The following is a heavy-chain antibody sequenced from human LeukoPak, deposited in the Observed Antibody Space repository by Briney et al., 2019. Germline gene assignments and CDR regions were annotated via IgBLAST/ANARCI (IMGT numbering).Heavy chain of an antibody. D-gene: IGHD2-2*01. J-gene: IGHJ4*02. V-gene: IGHV3-30*02. CDR3: AKLNCSSTSCYFDY. CDR1: GFTFSSNG. CDR2: IRYDGNNE. Sequence: GSLRLSCAASGFTFSSNGMHWVRQAPGKGLEWVAFIRYDGNNEYYADSVKGRFTISRDNSKNTLYLQMNSLRAEDTAVYYCAKLNCSSTSCYFDYWGQGTLVTVSS.